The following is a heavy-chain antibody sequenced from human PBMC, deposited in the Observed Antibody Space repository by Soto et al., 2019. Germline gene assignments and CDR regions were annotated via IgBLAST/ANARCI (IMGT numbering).Heavy chain of an antibody. CDR2: INSDGSVS. V-gene: IGHV3-74*02. D-gene: IGHD2-15*01. Sequence: EVQLVESGGGLVQPGGSLRLSCAASGFTFSNYWMYWVRQAPGKGLEWVSRINSDGSVSSYADSVKGRLTISRDNVKNTLYLQMDSLSAEDTAVYYCARGDCVGGTCYSLAGSVYYYMDVWGKGTTVTVCS. CDR3: ARGDCVGGTCYSLAGSVYYYMDV. CDR1: GFTFSNYW. J-gene: IGHJ6*03.